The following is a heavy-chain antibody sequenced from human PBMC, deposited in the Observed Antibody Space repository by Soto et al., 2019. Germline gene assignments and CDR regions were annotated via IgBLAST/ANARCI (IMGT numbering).Heavy chain of an antibody. CDR3: ARDEDDIVGATGLEYFQH. CDR2: ISSSSSTI. CDR1: GFTFSSYS. V-gene: IGHV3-48*01. Sequence: EVQLVESGGGLVQPGGSLRLSCAASGFTFSSYSMNWVRQAPGKGLEWVSYISSSSSTIYYADSVKGRFTISRDNAKNSLYLQMNRLRAEDTAVYYCARDEDDIVGATGLEYFQHWGQGTLVTVSS. D-gene: IGHD1-26*01. J-gene: IGHJ1*01.